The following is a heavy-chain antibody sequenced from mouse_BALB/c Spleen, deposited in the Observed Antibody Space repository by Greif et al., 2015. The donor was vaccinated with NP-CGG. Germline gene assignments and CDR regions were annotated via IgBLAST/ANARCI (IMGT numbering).Heavy chain of an antibody. CDR1: GYTFTSYW. V-gene: IGHV1S132*01. CDR2: IFPGTGTT. CDR3: ARWGNDYAMDY. D-gene: IGHD2-1*01. J-gene: IGHJ4*01. Sequence: VQLQQSGAELVKPGASVKLSCKTSGYTFTSYWIRGVKQRPGQGLGWIGEIFPGTGTTYYNEKFKGKATLTIDASSSTAYMQLSSLTSEDSAVYFCARWGNDYAMDYWGQGTSVTVSS.